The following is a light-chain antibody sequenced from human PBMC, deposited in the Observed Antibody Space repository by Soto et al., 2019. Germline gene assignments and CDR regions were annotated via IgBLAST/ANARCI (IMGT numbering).Light chain of an antibody. CDR3: KQYGYSPIT. V-gene: IGKV3-20*01. CDR1: QSVSTN. CDR2: GAS. J-gene: IGKJ5*01. Sequence: EIVMPQSRATLSVSPGEGVTLSCRASQSVSTNLAWYQQKPGQAPRLLIYGASSRATGIADRFSGSGSGTDFTLTISRLEPEDFALYYCKQYGYSPITFGQGTRLDIK.